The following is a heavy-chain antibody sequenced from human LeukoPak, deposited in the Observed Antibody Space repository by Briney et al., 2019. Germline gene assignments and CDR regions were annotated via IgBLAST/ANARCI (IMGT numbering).Heavy chain of an antibody. D-gene: IGHD6-19*01. V-gene: IGHV1-69*04. CDR3: AKDASARPFDY. Sequence: GASVKVSCKASGGTFSSYAISWVRQAPGQGLEWMGRIIPILGIANYAQKFQGRVTITADKSTSTAYIELSSLRSEDTAVYYCAKDASARPFDYWGQGTLVTVSS. CDR2: IIPILGIA. J-gene: IGHJ4*02. CDR1: GGTFSSYA.